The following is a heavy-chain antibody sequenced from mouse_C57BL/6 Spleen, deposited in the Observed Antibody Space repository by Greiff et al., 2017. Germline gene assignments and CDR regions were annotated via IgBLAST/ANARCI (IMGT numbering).Heavy chain of an antibody. CDR2: INPNNGGT. J-gene: IGHJ4*01. V-gene: IGHV1-22*01. CDR1: GYTFTDYN. Sequence: EVQLQQSGPELVKPGASVKMSCKASGYTFTDYNMHWVKQSHGKSLEWIGYINPNNGGTSYNQKFKGKATLTVNKSSSTAYMELRSLTSEDSAVYYCAREGDGYSPGYAMYYWGQGTSVTVSS. D-gene: IGHD2-3*01. CDR3: AREGDGYSPGYAMYY.